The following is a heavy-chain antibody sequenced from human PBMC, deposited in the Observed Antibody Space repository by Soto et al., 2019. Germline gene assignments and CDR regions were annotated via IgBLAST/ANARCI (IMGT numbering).Heavy chain of an antibody. V-gene: IGHV3-74*01. Sequence: EVLLVESGGGLVQPGGSLSLSCAVSGFNFNKYWMHWVRQAPGKGLVWVSRINSDGSSTNYADSVKGRFTISRDNRQNTLYLQMNSLRAEDTAVYFCASGLIEYSSSWYDYWGQGTLVTVSS. CDR3: ASGLIEYSSSWYDY. CDR1: GFNFNKYW. CDR2: INSDGSST. J-gene: IGHJ4*02. D-gene: IGHD6-13*01.